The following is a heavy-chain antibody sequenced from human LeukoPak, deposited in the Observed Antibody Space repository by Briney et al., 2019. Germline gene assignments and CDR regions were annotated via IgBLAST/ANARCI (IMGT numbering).Heavy chain of an antibody. Sequence: GGSLRLSCTASGFTFSSYAMSWVRQAPGKGLEWVSAISGSGGSTYYADSVKGRFTISRDNSKNTLYLQMNSLRADDTAVYYCAKDLLLSYGMDVWGQGTTVTVSS. CDR3: AKDLLLSYGMDV. J-gene: IGHJ6*02. CDR2: ISGSGGST. V-gene: IGHV3-23*01. CDR1: GFTFSSYA. D-gene: IGHD2/OR15-2a*01.